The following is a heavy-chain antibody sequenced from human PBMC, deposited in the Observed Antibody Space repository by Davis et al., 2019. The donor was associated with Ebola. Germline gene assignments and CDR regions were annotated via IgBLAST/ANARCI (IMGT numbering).Heavy chain of an antibody. V-gene: IGHV3-9*01. Sequence: SLKISCAASGSTFDEYAMFWVRQAPGKGLEWVAGISWATNSLYYADSVKGRFTISRDNAKNSLYLQMDSLGPDDTALYYCARGVRDYYYYGMDVWGQGTTVTVSS. D-gene: IGHD3-10*01. J-gene: IGHJ6*02. CDR3: ARGVRDYYYYGMDV. CDR2: ISWATNSL. CDR1: GSTFDEYA.